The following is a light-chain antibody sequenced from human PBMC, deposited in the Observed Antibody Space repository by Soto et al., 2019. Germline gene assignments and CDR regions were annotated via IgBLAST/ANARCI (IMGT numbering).Light chain of an antibody. CDR3: QKYNWPPFT. CDR1: QGISNY. CDR2: AAS. Sequence: DIQMTQSPSSLSSSVGDRVTISCRASQGISNYLAWYQQKPGKAPRLLIYAASSLQSGVSSRFTGSGSGTDFTLTISSLQPEDVATYYCQKYNWPPFTFGPGTKVDIK. J-gene: IGKJ3*01. V-gene: IGKV1-27*01.